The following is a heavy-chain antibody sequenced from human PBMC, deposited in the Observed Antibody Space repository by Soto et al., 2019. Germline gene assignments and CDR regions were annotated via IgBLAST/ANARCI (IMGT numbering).Heavy chain of an antibody. D-gene: IGHD3-10*01. CDR3: ARDSRYYDSGDYFDY. CDR2: ISSSSSYI. CDR1: GFTFSSYS. J-gene: IGHJ4*02. V-gene: IGHV3-21*01. Sequence: GGSLRLSCAASGFTFSSYSMNWVRQAPGKGLEWVSSISSSSSYIYYADSVKGRFTISRDNAKNSLYLQMNSLRAEDTAVCYCARDSRYYDSGDYFDYWGQGTLVTVSS.